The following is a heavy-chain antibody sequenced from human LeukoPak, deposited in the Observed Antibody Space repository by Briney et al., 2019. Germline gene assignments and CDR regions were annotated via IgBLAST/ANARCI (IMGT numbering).Heavy chain of an antibody. Sequence: ASVKVSCKTSGYTFSNYGVSWVRQAPGQGLEWMGWISAYNNNTNYTQKFQGRLTMTTDTSTSTAYMELRSLRSDDTAVYYCARGARISSSWYSSVWGQGTLITVS. J-gene: IGHJ4*02. CDR1: GYTFSNYG. CDR2: ISAYNNNT. V-gene: IGHV1-18*01. D-gene: IGHD2-2*01. CDR3: ARGARISSSWYSSV.